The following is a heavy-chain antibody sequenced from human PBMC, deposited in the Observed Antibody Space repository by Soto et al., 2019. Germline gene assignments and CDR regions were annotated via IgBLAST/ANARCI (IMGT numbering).Heavy chain of an antibody. V-gene: IGHV3-21*04. J-gene: IGHJ4*02. CDR2: ISSSTSYI. CDR1: GFTFSSYS. Sequence: RLSCAASGFTFSSYSMNWFRQAPGKGLEWVSSISSSTSYIYYAAPVKCRFAIARDNAKNPLYLQMNSLTAQDRAVYYCARERPGYCSGGSCQDDYCGQGTMVTVYS. CDR3: ARERPGYCSGGSCQDDY. D-gene: IGHD2-15*01.